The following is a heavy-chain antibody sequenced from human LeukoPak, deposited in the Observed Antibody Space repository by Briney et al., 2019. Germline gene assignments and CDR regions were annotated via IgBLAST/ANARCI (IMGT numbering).Heavy chain of an antibody. V-gene: IGHV3-48*01. D-gene: IGHD3-22*01. Sequence: GGSLRLSCAASGSTFSSHSMNWVRQAPGKGLEWVSYISSSSSTIYYADSVKGRFTISRDNAKNSLYLQMNSLRAEDTAVYYCARGAYYYEDWGQGTLVTVSS. J-gene: IGHJ4*02. CDR2: ISSSSSTI. CDR3: ARGAYYYED. CDR1: GSTFSSHS.